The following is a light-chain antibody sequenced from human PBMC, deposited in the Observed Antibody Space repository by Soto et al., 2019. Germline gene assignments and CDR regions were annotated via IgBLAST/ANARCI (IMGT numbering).Light chain of an antibody. J-gene: IGKJ1*01. V-gene: IGKV3-20*01. CDR3: QQYGISPPWT. Sequence: EIVLTQSPGTLSLSPGERATLSCRASQSVSSSYLAWYQQKPGQAPRLLIYGASSRATGIPDRFSGSGSGTDVTLTISRLEPEDVSVYYCQQYGISPPWTFGQGTKVEIK. CDR1: QSVSSSY. CDR2: GAS.